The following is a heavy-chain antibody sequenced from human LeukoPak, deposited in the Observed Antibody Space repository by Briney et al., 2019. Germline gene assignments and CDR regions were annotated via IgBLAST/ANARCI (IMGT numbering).Heavy chain of an antibody. D-gene: IGHD3-3*01. J-gene: IGHJ4*02. CDR2: INYSGST. V-gene: IGHV4-61*01. Sequence: SETLSLTCTVSGDSISSSSYYWSWIRQPPGKGLEWIGYINYSGSTNYNPSLKSRVTISVDTSKNQFSLKLTSVTAADTAVYYCARVYRDDFWSGYSTHFDYWGQGTLVTVSS. CDR3: ARVYRDDFWSGYSTHFDY. CDR1: GDSISSSSYY.